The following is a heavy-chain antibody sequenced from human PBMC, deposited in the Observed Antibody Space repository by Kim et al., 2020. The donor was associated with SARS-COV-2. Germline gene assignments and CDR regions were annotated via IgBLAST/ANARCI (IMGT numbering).Heavy chain of an antibody. Sequence: GGSLRLSCAASGFTFSDYYMTWIRQAPGEGLEWVSYVSSSSSYTEYADSVKGRFTISRDKANNSLYLLMNSLRAEDTAVYYCARYSHYYGMDVWGQGTT. V-gene: IGHV3-11*03. J-gene: IGHJ6*02. CDR2: VSSSSSYT. CDR3: ARYSHYYGMDV. CDR1: GFTFSDYY.